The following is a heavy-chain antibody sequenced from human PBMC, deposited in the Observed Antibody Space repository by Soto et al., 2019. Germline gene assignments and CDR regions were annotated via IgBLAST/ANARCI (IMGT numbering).Heavy chain of an antibody. CDR2: INPNSGGT. J-gene: IGHJ6*02. Sequence: ASVKVSCKASGYTFTGYYMHWVRQAPGQGLEWMGWINPNSGGTNYARKFQGWVTMTRDTSISTAYMELSRLRSDDTAVYYCARGRGPSSPFFYYYYGMDVWGQGTTVTVSS. CDR1: GYTFTGYY. V-gene: IGHV1-2*04. D-gene: IGHD6-6*01. CDR3: ARGRGPSSPFFYYYYGMDV.